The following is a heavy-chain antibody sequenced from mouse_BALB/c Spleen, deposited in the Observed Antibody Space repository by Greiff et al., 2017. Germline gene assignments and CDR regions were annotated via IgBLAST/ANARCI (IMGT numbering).Heavy chain of an antibody. V-gene: IGHV8-8*01. CDR1: GFSLSTSGMG. CDR2: IWWDDVK. J-gene: IGHJ1*01. D-gene: IGHD1-1*01. Sequence: QVQLKESGPGILQPSQTLSLTCSFSGFSLSTSGMGVGWIRQPSGKGLEWLAHIWWDDVKRYNPDLKSRLTISKDTSSSQVFLKIASVDTADTATYYCARIEGPYYGSSWYVDVWGAGTTVTVSS. CDR3: ARIEGPYYGSSWYVDV.